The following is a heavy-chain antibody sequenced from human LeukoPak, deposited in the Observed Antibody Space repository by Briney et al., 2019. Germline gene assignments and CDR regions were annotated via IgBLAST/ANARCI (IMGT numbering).Heavy chain of an antibody. CDR2: IHHGGTT. V-gene: IGHV4-34*01. Sequence: SETLSLTCAVYGESFSDHYWTRIRQSPGKGLEWIGEIHHGGTTNYNPSFKSRVALSLDTSKNQFSLRLSFVTAADTALYYCARRSYNLSWRSNRYYFDYWGRGTLVTVSS. CDR1: GESFSDHY. J-gene: IGHJ4*02. CDR3: ARRSYNLSWRSNRYYFDY. D-gene: IGHD1-14*01.